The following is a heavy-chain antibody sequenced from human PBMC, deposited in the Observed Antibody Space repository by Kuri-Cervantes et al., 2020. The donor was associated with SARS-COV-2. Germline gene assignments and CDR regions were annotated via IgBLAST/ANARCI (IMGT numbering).Heavy chain of an antibody. D-gene: IGHD1-1*01. CDR2: ISSSGSTI. J-gene: IGHJ4*02. Sequence: GGSLRLSCAASGFTFSSYEMNWVRQAPGKGLEWVSYISSSGSTIYYADSVKGRFTISRDNAKNSLYLQMNSLRAEDTAVYYCVRDGDHWNFDYWGQGTLVTVSS. CDR3: VRDGDHWNFDY. V-gene: IGHV3-48*03. CDR1: GFTFSSYE.